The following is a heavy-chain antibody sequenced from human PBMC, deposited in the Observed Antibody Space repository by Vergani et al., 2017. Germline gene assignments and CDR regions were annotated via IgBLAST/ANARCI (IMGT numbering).Heavy chain of an antibody. D-gene: IGHD6-19*01. CDR2: ISGSGAST. V-gene: IGHV3-23*01. J-gene: IGHJ4*02. CDR1: GFTFSSYA. Sequence: EVQLLESGGGLVQPGGSLRLSCAASGFTFSSYAMAWVRQPPGKGLEWVSAISGSGASTYYADSLKGRFTISRDNSKNTLYLQMNSLRAEDTAVYYCAKNSDIGWLVNFDYWGQGTLVTVSS. CDR3: AKNSDIGWLVNFDY.